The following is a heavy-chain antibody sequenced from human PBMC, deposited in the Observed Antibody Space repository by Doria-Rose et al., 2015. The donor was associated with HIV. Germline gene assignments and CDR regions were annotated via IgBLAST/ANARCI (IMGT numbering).Heavy chain of an antibody. D-gene: IGHD3-10*01. CDR2: ISSTSAYI. Sequence: VQLQESGGGLVRPGGSLRLSCATSGFTFSSHRINWVRQAPGKGLEWVSSISSTSAYINYADSVRGRSTISRDNARNSLYLQMDSLRAEDTAIYYCATGVTLDYWGQGTLVTVSS. CDR3: ATGVTLDY. CDR1: GFTFSSHR. J-gene: IGHJ4*02. V-gene: IGHV3-21*01.